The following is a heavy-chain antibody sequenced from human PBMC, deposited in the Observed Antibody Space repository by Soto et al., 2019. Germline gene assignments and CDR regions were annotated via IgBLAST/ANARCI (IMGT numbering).Heavy chain of an antibody. V-gene: IGHV1-3*01. CDR1: GYNFTKYS. Sequence: QVQLVQSAAEVKKPGASVKVSCQASGYNFTKYSIDWVRQAPGQWLEYMGWIRGGKDNARYSQKFLGRVTITQISSASRVFMELSGLRSEATAVYYCARVGYFDSDGFPRPDDYWGQGTMVTVSS. D-gene: IGHD3-22*01. J-gene: IGHJ4*02. CDR3: ARVGYFDSDGFPRPDDY. CDR2: IRGGKDNA.